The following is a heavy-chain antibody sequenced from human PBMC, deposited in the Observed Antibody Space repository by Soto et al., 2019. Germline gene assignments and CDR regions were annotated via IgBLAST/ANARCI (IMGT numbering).Heavy chain of an antibody. CDR2: IYHSGST. CDR1: GGSISSYY. V-gene: IGHV4-59*01. D-gene: IGHD3-3*01. J-gene: IGHJ4*02. Sequence: PSETLSLTCTVSGGSISSYYWSWIRQPPGKGLEWIGYIYHSGSTNYNPSLKSRVTISVDTSKNQFSLKLSSVTAADTAVYYCARAIIALTYYDFWSGSYYFDYWGQGTLVTVSS. CDR3: ARAIIALTYYDFWSGSYYFDY.